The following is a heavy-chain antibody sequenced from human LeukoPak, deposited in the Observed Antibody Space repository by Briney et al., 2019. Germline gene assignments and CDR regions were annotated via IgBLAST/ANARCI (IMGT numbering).Heavy chain of an antibody. CDR1: GFTFSSYS. CDR3: ATSDGYSSGWVDY. J-gene: IGHJ4*02. V-gene: IGHV3-21*01. Sequence: TAGGSLRLSCAASGFTFSSYSMNWVRQAPGKGLEWVSSISSSSSYIYYADSVKGRFTISRDNAKNSLYLQMNSLRAEDTAVYYCATSDGYSSGWVDYWGQGTLVTVSS. D-gene: IGHD6-19*01. CDR2: ISSSSSYI.